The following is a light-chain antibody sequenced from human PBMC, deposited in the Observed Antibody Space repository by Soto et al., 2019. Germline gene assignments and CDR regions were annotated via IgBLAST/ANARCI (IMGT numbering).Light chain of an antibody. V-gene: IGLV1-47*01. CDR3: AAWDDSLSGR. Sequence: QSVLTQPPSASGTPGQRVTISCSGSSSNIGSNYVYWYQQLPGTAPKLLIYRNNQRPSGVPDRFSGSKPGTSASLAISGLRSEDEADYYCAAWDDSLSGRFGGGTKVTVL. CDR2: RNN. CDR1: SSNIGSNY. J-gene: IGLJ2*01.